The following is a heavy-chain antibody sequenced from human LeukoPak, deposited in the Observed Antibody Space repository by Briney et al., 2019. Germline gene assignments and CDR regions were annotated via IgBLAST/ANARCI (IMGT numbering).Heavy chain of an antibody. J-gene: IGHJ4*02. V-gene: IGHV4-38-2*02. CDR3: ARVRLEYGFDN. CDR2: IYHSGST. D-gene: IGHD1-1*01. Sequence: PSETLSLTCTVSGYSISSGYYWGWIRQPPGKGLEWIGSIYHSGSTYYNPSLKSRVTISVDTSKNQFSLKLSSVTAADTAVYYCARVRLEYGFDNWGQGTLVTVSS. CDR1: GYSISSGYY.